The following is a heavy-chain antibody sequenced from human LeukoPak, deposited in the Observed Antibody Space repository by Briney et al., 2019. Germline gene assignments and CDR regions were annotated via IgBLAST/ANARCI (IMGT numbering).Heavy chain of an antibody. J-gene: IGHJ6*02. D-gene: IGHD2-21*02. Sequence: PGRSLRLSCAASGFTFSSYAMHWVRQAPGKGLEWVAVISYDGSNKYYADSVKGRFTISRDNSKNTLYLQVNSLRAEDTAVYYCARDIVVVTAITRRYYYYYGMDVWGQGTTVTVSS. CDR2: ISYDGSNK. CDR3: ARDIVVVTAITRRYYYYYGMDV. V-gene: IGHV3-30-3*01. CDR1: GFTFSSYA.